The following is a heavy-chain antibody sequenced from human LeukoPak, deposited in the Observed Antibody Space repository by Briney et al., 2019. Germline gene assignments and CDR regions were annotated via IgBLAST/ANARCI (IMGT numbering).Heavy chain of an antibody. CDR1: GGTFSSYA. D-gene: IGHD5-12*01. J-gene: IGHJ6*03. CDR2: IIPIFGTA. V-gene: IGHV1-69*01. CDR3: ARGYSGYDYTDYYYYMDV. Sequence: SVKVSCKASGGTFSSYAISWVRQAPGQGLEWMGGIIPIFGTANYAQKFQGRVTITADESTSTAYMELSSLRSEDTAVYYCARGYSGYDYTDYYYYMDVWGKGTTVTVSS.